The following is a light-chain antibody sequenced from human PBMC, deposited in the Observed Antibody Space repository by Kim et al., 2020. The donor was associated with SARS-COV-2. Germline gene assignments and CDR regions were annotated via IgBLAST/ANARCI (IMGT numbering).Light chain of an antibody. CDR1: RDIDYY. V-gene: IGKV1-33*01. CDR2: DAS. J-gene: IGKJ4*01. Sequence: ASLGDRVTFTCQASRDIDYYLNWYQQRPGAAPKLIIYDASHLDTGVPSSFSGSGSGTVFSLIITDLQPEDIATYYCQQFDDLPLTFGGGTKVDIK. CDR3: QQFDDLPLT.